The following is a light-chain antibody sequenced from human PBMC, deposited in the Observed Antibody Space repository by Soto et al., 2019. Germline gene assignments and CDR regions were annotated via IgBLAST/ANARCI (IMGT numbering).Light chain of an antibody. CDR2: DAS. V-gene: IGKV1-16*02. J-gene: IGKJ5*01. Sequence: DIQMTQSPSSLSAYVGDRVTITSRASEGISNNFAWFQQKPGKAPKSLIYDASSLQSGVPSKFSGSGSGTYFTLTIISMQPEDSPTSYCQQYNSYPITFGHGTRLAIK. CDR3: QQYNSYPIT. CDR1: EGISNN.